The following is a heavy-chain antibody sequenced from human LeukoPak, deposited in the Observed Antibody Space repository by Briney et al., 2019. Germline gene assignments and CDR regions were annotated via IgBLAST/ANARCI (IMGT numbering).Heavy chain of an antibody. Sequence: SETPSLTSTLSGGSLRSHYWRWIPQTPGKGLERIGYIDYSGSTRYTPFLQSLVTISVDTPKNQFSLKLTSVTATDTAVYYFARLINNDNSGDADTFDMWGQGTVVTVFS. V-gene: IGHV4-59*11. CDR1: GGSLRSHY. CDR3: ARLINNDNSGDADTFDM. CDR2: IDYSGST. J-gene: IGHJ3*02. D-gene: IGHD3-22*01.